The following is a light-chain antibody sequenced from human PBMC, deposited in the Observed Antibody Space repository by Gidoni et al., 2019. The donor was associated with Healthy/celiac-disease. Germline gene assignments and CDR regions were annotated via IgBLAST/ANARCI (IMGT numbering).Light chain of an antibody. CDR1: NIGSKR. CDR2: DDS. CDR3: QVWDSSSDHLV. Sequence: SSLPPQPPSVPVAPGQTARITCGGNNIGSKRVHWYQQKPGQAPVLVVYDDSDRPSGIPERFSGSNSGNTATLTISRVEAGDEADYYCQVWDSSSDHLVFGGGTKLTVL. V-gene: IGLV3-21*02. J-gene: IGLJ2*01.